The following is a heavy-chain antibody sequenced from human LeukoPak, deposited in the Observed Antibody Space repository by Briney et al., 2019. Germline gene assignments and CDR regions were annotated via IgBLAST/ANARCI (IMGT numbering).Heavy chain of an antibody. CDR3: AKSVTADYSYYMDV. V-gene: IGHV3-23*01. CDR1: GFTFSGHG. D-gene: IGHD2-21*02. CDR2: ITGSGGTT. J-gene: IGHJ6*03. Sequence: GGSLRLSCAASGFTFSGHGMSWVRQAPGKGLEWISGITGSGGTTYYARSLRGRFTTSRDNSKNMFYLQMKSLRVEDTAVYYCAKSVTADYSYYMDVLGKGATVTVSS.